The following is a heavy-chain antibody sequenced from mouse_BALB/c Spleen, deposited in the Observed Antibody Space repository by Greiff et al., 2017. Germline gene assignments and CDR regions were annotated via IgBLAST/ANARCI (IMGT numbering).Heavy chain of an antibody. V-gene: IGHV14-3*02. J-gene: IGHJ2*01. CDR1: GFNIKDTY. CDR2: IDPANGNT. Sequence: EVQLKESGAELVKPGASVKLSCTASGFNIKDTYMHWVKQRPEQGLEWIGRIDPANGNTKYDPKFQGKATITADTSSNTAYLQLSSLTSEDTAVYYCASAYYRYDEEAEDYFDYWGQGTTLTVSS. CDR3: ASAYYRYDEEAEDYFDY. D-gene: IGHD2-14*01.